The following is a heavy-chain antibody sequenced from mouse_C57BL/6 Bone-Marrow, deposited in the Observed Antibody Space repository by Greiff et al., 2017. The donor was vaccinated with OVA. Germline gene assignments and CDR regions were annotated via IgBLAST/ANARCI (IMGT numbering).Heavy chain of an antibody. V-gene: IGHV5-9*01. D-gene: IGHD1-1*02. CDR3: ARVSAYGGSRDY. J-gene: IGHJ4*01. CDR2: ISGGGGNT. Sequence: EVMLVESGGGLVKPGGSLKLSCAASGFTFSSYTMSWVRQTPEKRLEWVATISGGGGNTYYPDSVKGRFTISRDNAKNTLYLHMSSLRSEDTAVYYCARVSAYGGSRDYWGQGTSVTVSS. CDR1: GFTFSSYT.